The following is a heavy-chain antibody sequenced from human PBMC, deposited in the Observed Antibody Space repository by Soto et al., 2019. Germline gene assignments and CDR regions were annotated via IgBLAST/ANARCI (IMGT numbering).Heavy chain of an antibody. Sequence: QVHLVQSGTEVKKPGASVRASCKVSGRTFTAYYIHWVRQAPGPGLEWMGWINPDNGATKSAQKFQGRATITRETSITTFYMEILSRRSADAAVYCCGRDPGGGRYYYSGGYYYTGGNWFDPWGQGTLVTVSA. CDR1: GRTFTAYY. CDR2: INPDNGAT. J-gene: IGHJ5*02. V-gene: IGHV1-2*02. CDR3: GRDPGGGRYYYSGGYYYTGGNWFDP. D-gene: IGHD3-22*01.